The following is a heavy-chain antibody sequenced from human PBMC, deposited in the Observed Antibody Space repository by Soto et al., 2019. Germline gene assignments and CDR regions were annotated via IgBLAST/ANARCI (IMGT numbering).Heavy chain of an antibody. J-gene: IGHJ4*02. D-gene: IGHD5-12*01. Sequence: SETLSLTCTVSGGSISSYYWSWIRQPPGKGLEWMGYIYYSGSTNYNPSLKSRVTISVDTSKNQFSLKLSSVTAADTAVYYCARAESATITYFDYWGQGTLVTVSS. CDR2: IYYSGST. CDR3: ARAESATITYFDY. V-gene: IGHV4-59*01. CDR1: GGSISSYY.